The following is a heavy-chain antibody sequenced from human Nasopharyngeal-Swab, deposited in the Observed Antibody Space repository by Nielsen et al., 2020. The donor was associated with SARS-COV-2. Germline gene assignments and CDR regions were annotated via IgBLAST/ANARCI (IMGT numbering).Heavy chain of an antibody. V-gene: IGHV4-61*02. CDR2: IYTSGST. Sequence: SDTLSLTCTVSGGSISSGSYYWSWIRQPAGKGLEWIGRIYTSGSTNYNPSLKSRVTISVDTSKNQFSLKLSSVTAADTAVYYCARDWWGGGMDVWGQGTTVTSP. J-gene: IGHJ6*02. CDR1: GGSISSGSYY. CDR3: ARDWWGGGMDV. D-gene: IGHD2-15*01.